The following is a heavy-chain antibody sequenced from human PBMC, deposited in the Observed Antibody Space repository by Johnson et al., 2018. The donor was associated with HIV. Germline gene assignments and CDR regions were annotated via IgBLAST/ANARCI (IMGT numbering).Heavy chain of an antibody. CDR2: ISYDGSNK. Sequence: QVQVVESGGGVVQSGGSLRLSCVASGFTFSSYGMHWVRQAPGKGLEWVAVISYDGSNKYYADSVKGRFTISRDNSKNTLYLQMNSLRAEDTAVYYCAKGYSSSDAFDIWGQGTMVTVSS. D-gene: IGHD6-6*01. CDR1: GFTFSSYG. CDR3: AKGYSSSDAFDI. V-gene: IGHV3-30*18. J-gene: IGHJ3*02.